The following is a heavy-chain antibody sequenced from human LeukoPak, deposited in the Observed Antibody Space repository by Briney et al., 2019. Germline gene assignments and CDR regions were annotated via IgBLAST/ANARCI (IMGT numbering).Heavy chain of an antibody. J-gene: IGHJ4*02. CDR2: ISGSDGNT. CDR3: ANTGNSRGAY. V-gene: IGHV3-23*01. CDR1: GGSISSSSYY. Sequence: ETLSLTCTVSGGSISSSSYYWGWIRQPPGKGLEWVSAISGSDGNTYYADSVKGRFTISRDNSKNTLYLQLNSLRAEDTALYYCANTGNSRGAYWGQGTLVTVSS. D-gene: IGHD2/OR15-2a*01.